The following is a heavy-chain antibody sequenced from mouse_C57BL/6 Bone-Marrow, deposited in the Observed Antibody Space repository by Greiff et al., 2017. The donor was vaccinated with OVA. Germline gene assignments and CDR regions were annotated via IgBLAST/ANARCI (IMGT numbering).Heavy chain of an antibody. V-gene: IGHV1-42*01. CDR1: GYSFTGYY. D-gene: IGHD4-1*01. Sequence: EVQLQQSGPELVKPGASVKISCKASGYSFTGYYMNWVKQSPEKSLEWIGEINPSTDGTTYNQKFKAKATLTVDKSSSTAYMQLKSLTSEDSAVYYCARGGTSPFAYWGQGTLVTVSA. CDR3: ARGGTSPFAY. J-gene: IGHJ3*01. CDR2: INPSTDGT.